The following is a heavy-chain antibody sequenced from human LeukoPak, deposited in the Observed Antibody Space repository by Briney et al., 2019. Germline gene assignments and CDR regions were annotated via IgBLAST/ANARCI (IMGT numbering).Heavy chain of an antibody. D-gene: IGHD4-17*01. CDR1: GASIRSSSNS. V-gene: IGHV4-30-4*07. J-gene: IGHJ6*03. CDR2: IYSSGSA. Sequence: PSETLSLTCAVSGASIRSSSNSWSWFRQPPGKGLEWIGDIYSSGSASYNPSLQSRLLISIDTSKNQFSLKLSSVTAADTAVYYCARQEGYYGLRFNYYYYMDVWGKGTTVTVSS. CDR3: ARQEGYYGLRFNYYYYMDV.